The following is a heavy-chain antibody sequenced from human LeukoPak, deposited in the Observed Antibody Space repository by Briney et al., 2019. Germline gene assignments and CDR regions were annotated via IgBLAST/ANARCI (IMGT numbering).Heavy chain of an antibody. V-gene: IGHV3-48*04. Sequence: GGSLRLSCAASGFSFSSYSMNWVRQAPGKGLEWVSYSGSSTYYADSVKGRFTISGDDAKNSLYLQMSSLRVEDTAVYYCVRDHLWAFDMWGQGTVVTVSS. D-gene: IGHD2-21*01. CDR3: VRDHLWAFDM. J-gene: IGHJ3*02. CDR2: SGSST. CDR1: GFSFSSYS.